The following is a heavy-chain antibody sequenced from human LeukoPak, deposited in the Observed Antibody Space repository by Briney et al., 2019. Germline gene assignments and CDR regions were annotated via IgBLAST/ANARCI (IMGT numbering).Heavy chain of an antibody. D-gene: IGHD5-12*01. CDR1: GFTFSSYA. J-gene: IGHJ4*02. CDR3: TTDEVVATGLLDY. V-gene: IGHV3-15*01. Sequence: PGGSLRLSCAASGFTFSSYAMSWVRQAPGKGLEWVGRIKSKTDGGTTDYAAPVKGRFTISRDDSKNTLYLQMNSLKTEDTAVYYCTTDEVVATGLLDYWGQGTLVTVPS. CDR2: IKSKTDGGTT.